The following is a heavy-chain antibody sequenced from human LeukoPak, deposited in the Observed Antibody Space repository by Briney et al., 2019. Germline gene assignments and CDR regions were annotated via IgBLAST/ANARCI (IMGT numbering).Heavy chain of an antibody. CDR1: GGSISSYY. CDR3: ARKTNGWFDP. V-gene: IGHV4-59*01. Sequence: SETLSLTCTVSGGSISSYYWNWIRQSPGKGLEWIGYIYYTGSTNYNPSLRSRVTISVDTSKNQFSLKLSSVNAADTAVYYCARKTNGWFDPWGQGTLVTVSS. D-gene: IGHD2-8*01. CDR2: IYYTGST. J-gene: IGHJ5*02.